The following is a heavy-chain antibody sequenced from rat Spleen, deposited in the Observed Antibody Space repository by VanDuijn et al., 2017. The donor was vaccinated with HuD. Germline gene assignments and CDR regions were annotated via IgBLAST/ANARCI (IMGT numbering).Heavy chain of an antibody. J-gene: IGHJ2*01. Sequence: EVQLVESGGGLVQPGRPMKVSCVATGFTFSHYYMAWVRQSPTKGLEWVALISAGGFNTYYRDSVKGRFTISRDNAKSTLYLQMDSLRSEDTATYYCVRHRDYYNSYVYAFDYWGQGVMVTVSS. CDR1: GFTFSHYY. V-gene: IGHV5-25*01. CDR2: ISAGGFNT. CDR3: VRHRDYYNSYVYAFDY. D-gene: IGHD1-2*01.